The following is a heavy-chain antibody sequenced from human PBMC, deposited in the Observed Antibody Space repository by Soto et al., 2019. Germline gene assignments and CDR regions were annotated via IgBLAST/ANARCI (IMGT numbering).Heavy chain of an antibody. D-gene: IGHD1-26*01. Sequence: ASVKVSCKASGDTFTSYGISWVRQAPGQGIEWMGWISAYNGNTNSAQKLQGRVTMTTDTSTSTAYMELRSLRSDDTAVYYCARDRGSGSSSNYYGIDVWGQGTTVTVSS. V-gene: IGHV1-18*01. CDR2: ISAYNGNT. J-gene: IGHJ6*02. CDR1: GDTFTSYG. CDR3: ARDRGSGSSSNYYGIDV.